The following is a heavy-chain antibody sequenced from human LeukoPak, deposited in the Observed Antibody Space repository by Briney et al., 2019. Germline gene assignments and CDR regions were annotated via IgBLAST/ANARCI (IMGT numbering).Heavy chain of an antibody. D-gene: IGHD3-9*01. CDR2: ISGSGGGT. Sequence: PGGSLRLSCAASGFTFSTYAMSWVRQAPGKGLEWVSAISGSGGGTFYANSLKGRFTISRDDSRDTLYLQMNSLRAEYTAVYYCAKSLTGYFRGFDCWGQGTLVTVSS. CDR3: AKSLTGYFRGFDC. V-gene: IGHV3-23*01. CDR1: GFTFSTYA. J-gene: IGHJ4*02.